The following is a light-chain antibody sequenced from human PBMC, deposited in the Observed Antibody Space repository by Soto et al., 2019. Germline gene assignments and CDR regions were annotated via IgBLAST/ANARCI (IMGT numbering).Light chain of an antibody. CDR3: QQSDSTLFT. V-gene: IGKV1-39*01. Sequence: IQMTQFPSSLSASVGDRVTITCRAGQTVIRYLNWYQQKPGRAPNLLIYAVSNLQSGVPSRFSGSGAGTEFTLTISDLQPEDFATYHCQQSDSTLFTFGPGTKVDIK. J-gene: IGKJ3*01. CDR2: AVS. CDR1: QTVIRY.